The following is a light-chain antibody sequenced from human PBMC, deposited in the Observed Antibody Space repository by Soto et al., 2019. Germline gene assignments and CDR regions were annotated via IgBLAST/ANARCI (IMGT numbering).Light chain of an antibody. CDR2: AAS. J-gene: IGKJ5*01. CDR1: QGISSY. CDR3: QQLNSYPLT. Sequence: DIQLTQSPSFLSASVGDRVTITCRATQGISSYLAWYQQKPGKAPNLLIYAASSLQSGVPSRFSGSGSGTEFTLTISSLRPEDFATYYCQQLNSYPLTFGQGTRLEIK. V-gene: IGKV1-9*01.